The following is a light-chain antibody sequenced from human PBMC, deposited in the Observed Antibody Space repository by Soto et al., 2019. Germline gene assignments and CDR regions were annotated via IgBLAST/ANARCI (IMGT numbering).Light chain of an antibody. J-gene: IGLJ1*01. V-gene: IGLV2-11*01. CDR1: SRDVGAYNS. Sequence: QSALTQPRSVSGSPGQSVTISCTGTSRDVGAYNSVSWYQQHPGKAPKLMIYDVSKRPSGVPDRFSGSKSGNTASLTISGLQAEDEADYYCCSYAGSYPYVFGIETKLTVL. CDR2: DVS. CDR3: CSYAGSYPYV.